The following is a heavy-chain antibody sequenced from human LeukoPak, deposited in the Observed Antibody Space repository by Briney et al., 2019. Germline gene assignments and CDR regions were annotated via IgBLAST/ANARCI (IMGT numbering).Heavy chain of an antibody. CDR1: GGSISSYY. J-gene: IGHJ4*02. Sequence: SETLSLTCTVSGGSISSYYWSWIRQPPGKGLEWIGHIYYSGSTNYNPSLKSRVTMSVDTSTNKFSLKLSSVTAADTAVYYCARDSRDYYGSGSLFDYWGQGTLVTVSS. CDR2: IYYSGST. D-gene: IGHD3-10*01. CDR3: ARDSRDYYGSGSLFDY. V-gene: IGHV4-59*12.